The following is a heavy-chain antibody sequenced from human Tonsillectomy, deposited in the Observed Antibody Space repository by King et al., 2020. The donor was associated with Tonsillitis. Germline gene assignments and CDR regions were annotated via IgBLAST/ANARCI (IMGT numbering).Heavy chain of an antibody. D-gene: IGHD3-22*01. CDR2: ISGSGDST. V-gene: IGHV3-23*04. CDR1: GFTFSNYA. Sequence: VQLVESGGGLIQPGGSLRLSCAASGFTFSNYAMNWVRQAPGKGLEWVSAISGSGDSTHYADSVKGRFTISRDNSKNTLYLQMNSLRAEDTAVYYCAKPYDSSGYYYYYYMDVWAKGTTVTVSS. J-gene: IGHJ6*03. CDR3: AKPYDSSGYYYYYYMDV.